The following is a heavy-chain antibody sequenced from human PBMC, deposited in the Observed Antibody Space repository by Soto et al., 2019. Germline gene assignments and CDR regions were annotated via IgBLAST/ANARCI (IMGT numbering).Heavy chain of an antibody. CDR1: GFTFSSYG. D-gene: IGHD3-10*01. CDR3: ARDLSITMVRGVIGVYYFDY. Sequence: SLRLSCAASGFTFSSYGMHWVRQAPGKGLEWVAVIWYDGSNKYYADSVKGRFTISRNNSKNTLFLQMNSLRAEDTAVYYFARDLSITMVRGVIGVYYFDYWGQGTLVTVSS. CDR2: IWYDGSNK. J-gene: IGHJ4*02. V-gene: IGHV3-33*01.